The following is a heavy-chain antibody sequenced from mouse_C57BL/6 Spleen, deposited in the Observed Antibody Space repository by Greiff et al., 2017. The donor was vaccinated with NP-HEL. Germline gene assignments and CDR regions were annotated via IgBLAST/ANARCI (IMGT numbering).Heavy chain of an antibody. CDR1: GFTFSSYG. D-gene: IGHD2-2*01. CDR2: ISSGGSYT. Sequence: EVKLMESGGDLVKPGGSLKLSCAASGFTFSSYGMSWVRQTPDKRLEWVATISSGGSYTYYPDSVKGRFSISSDNAKNTLYLQMSSLKSEDTAMYYCDRHGYDESAWFAYWGKGTLVTAAA. V-gene: IGHV5-6*01. CDR3: DRHGYDESAWFAY. J-gene: IGHJ3*01.